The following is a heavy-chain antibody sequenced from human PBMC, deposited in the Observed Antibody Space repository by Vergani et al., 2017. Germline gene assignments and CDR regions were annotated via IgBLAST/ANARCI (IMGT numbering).Heavy chain of an antibody. CDR3: AKDAIIMFPGGDAFDI. J-gene: IGHJ3*02. V-gene: IGHV3-23*01. D-gene: IGHD3-10*02. CDR2: IKNTGDST. CDR1: GFTFSSHA. Sequence: EVQLLQSEGAVVQPGGSLRLSCVASGFTFSSHAMSWVRQGHGQGLEWVSSIKNTGDSTHYADSVKGRFTISRDNSKNTLYLQMNSLRVEDTAVYYCAKDAIIMFPGGDAFDIWGQGTMVTVSS.